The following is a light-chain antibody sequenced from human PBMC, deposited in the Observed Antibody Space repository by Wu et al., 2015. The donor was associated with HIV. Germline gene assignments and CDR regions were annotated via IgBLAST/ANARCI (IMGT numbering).Light chain of an antibody. CDR3: WT. CDR1: QGISSF. Sequence: AIRITQSPSSLSASTGDRVNITCRASQGISSFLAWYQQKPGKAPNLLIYGASTLQSGVPSRFSGSESGTDFTLTISCLQSEDFATSYPWTFGQGTKGGNQT. V-gene: IGKV1-8*01. J-gene: IGKJ1*01. CDR2: GAS.